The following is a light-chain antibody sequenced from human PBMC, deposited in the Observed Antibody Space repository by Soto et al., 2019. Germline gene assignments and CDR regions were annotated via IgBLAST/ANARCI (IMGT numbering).Light chain of an antibody. CDR2: DVS. V-gene: IGLV2-14*03. Sequence: QSVLTQPASVSGSPGQSINISGTGTSSDVGGYNYVSRYQHHPGKAPKLIIYDVSNRPSGVSNPFSGSKSGNTASLTISGLQPEDEADYYCSSYTTSNTRQIVFGTGTKVTVL. CDR1: SSDVGGYNY. CDR3: SSYTTSNTRQIV. J-gene: IGLJ1*01.